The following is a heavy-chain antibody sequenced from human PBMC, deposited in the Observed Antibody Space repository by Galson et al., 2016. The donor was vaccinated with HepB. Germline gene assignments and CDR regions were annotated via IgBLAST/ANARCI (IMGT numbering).Heavy chain of an antibody. CDR3: PRRDLWLGYDY. CDR1: GYTFNGFY. Sequence: SVKVSCKASGYTFNGFYLHWVRQAPGQGLEWMGWINPDSGDTDYAQKFQGRVTMTRDASIRTAYLEVSRLRPDDTAVYFCPRRDLWLGYDYWGQGALVTVAS. D-gene: IGHD3-3*01. CDR2: INPDSGDT. V-gene: IGHV1-2*02. J-gene: IGHJ4*02.